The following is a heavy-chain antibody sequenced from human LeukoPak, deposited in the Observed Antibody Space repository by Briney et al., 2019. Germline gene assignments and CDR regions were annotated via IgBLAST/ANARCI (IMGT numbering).Heavy chain of an antibody. CDR3: ARIETANWYLDL. V-gene: IGHV4-38-2*01. CDR2: IYHSGST. D-gene: IGHD2-21*02. Sequence: SETLSLTCAVYGGSFSGYYWGWIRQPPGKGLEWIGSIYHSGSTYYNPPLKSRVTISVDTSKNQFSLKLTSVTAADTAVYYCARIETANWYLDLWGRGTLVTVSS. J-gene: IGHJ2*01. CDR1: GGSFSGYY.